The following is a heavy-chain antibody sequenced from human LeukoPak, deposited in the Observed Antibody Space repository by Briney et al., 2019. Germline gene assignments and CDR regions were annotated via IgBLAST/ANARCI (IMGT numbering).Heavy chain of an antibody. CDR1: GFSFSSYW. CDR2: IKPDGSGK. D-gene: IGHD2/OR15-2a*01. Sequence: GGSLRLSCAASGFSFSSYWMTWVRQVPGKGPGWVANIKPDGSGKHYVDSVKGRFTISRDNAKSSLYLQMDSLRVEDTAVYYCSSQPAVIDLDFWGQGALVTVSS. CDR3: SSQPAVIDLDF. V-gene: IGHV3-7*01. J-gene: IGHJ4*02.